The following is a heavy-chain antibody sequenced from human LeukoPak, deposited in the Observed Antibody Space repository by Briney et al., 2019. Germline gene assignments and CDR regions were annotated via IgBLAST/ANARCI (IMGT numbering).Heavy chain of an antibody. J-gene: IGHJ4*02. CDR2: ISDIGDIT. CDR3: AKVGAAGIAVVLVDY. D-gene: IGHD6-19*01. Sequence: GGSLRLSCAASVFTFSNYAMSGVRQAPGKGLEWVSVISDIGDITYYADSVKGRFTISRDNSKNTLYLQMNSLRAEDTAVYYCAKVGAAGIAVVLVDYWGQGTLVTVSS. CDR1: VFTFSNYA. V-gene: IGHV3-23*01.